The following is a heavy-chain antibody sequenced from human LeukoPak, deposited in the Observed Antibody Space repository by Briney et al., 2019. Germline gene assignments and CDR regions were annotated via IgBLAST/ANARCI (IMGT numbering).Heavy chain of an antibody. D-gene: IGHD2-2*01. CDR2: IYYSGST. CDR3: ARVPKVVPAAVYYFDY. Sequence: SQTLSLTCTVSGGSISSGGYYWSWLRQHPGKGLEWIGYIYYSGSTYYNPSLKSRVTISVDTSKNQFSLKLSSVTAADTAVYYCARVPKVVPAAVYYFDYWGQGTLVTVSS. CDR1: GGSISSGGYY. J-gene: IGHJ4*02. V-gene: IGHV4-31*03.